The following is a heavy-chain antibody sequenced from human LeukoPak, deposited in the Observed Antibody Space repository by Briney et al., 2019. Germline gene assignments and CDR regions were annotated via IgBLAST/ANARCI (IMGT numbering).Heavy chain of an antibody. D-gene: IGHD1-26*01. CDR1: GYTFTSYG. CDR3: ARGSGWELLPGGAFDI. V-gene: IGHV1-18*01. CDR2: ISAYNGNT. J-gene: IGHJ3*02. Sequence: ASVKVSCKASGYTFTSYGISWVRQAPGQGLEWMGWISAYNGNTNYAQKLQGRVTMTTDTSTSTAYMELRSLRSDDTAGYYCARGSGWELLPGGAFDIWGQGTMVTVSS.